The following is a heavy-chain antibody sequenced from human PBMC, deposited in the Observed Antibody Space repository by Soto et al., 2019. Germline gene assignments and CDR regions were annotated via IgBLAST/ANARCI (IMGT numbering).Heavy chain of an antibody. D-gene: IGHD3-16*01. Sequence: GGSQRLSCAASGFTFSSYDMTWVRQAPGKGLEWVSGISGSGGSTHYTDSVKGRFTISRDNSKSTVYLQMNTLRAEDTAVYYCARERGSYFDYWGQGTLVTVSS. CDR1: GFTFSSYD. CDR2: ISGSGGST. CDR3: ARERGSYFDY. V-gene: IGHV3-23*01. J-gene: IGHJ4*02.